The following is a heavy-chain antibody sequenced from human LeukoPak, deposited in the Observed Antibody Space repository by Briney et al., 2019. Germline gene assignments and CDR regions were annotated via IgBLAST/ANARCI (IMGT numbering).Heavy chain of an antibody. CDR2: INPYNGNT. V-gene: IGHV1-18*01. CDR3: ARKLWGRFEY. D-gene: IGHD3-16*01. J-gene: IGHJ4*02. Sequence: ASVTVSCKASGYTFTTYGISWVRQAPGQGLEWMGWINPYNGNTDYGQKFQGRFTMTTDTSTSTAYMELRSLRSDDTAVYYCARKLWGRFEYGGGGPLATVS. CDR1: GYTFTTYG.